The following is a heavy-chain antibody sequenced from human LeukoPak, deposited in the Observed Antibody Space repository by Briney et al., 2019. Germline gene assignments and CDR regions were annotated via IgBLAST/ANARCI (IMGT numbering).Heavy chain of an antibody. V-gene: IGHV3-23*01. CDR3: AELGITMIGGV. D-gene: IGHD3-10*02. CDR2: ISGSGGST. Sequence: GGSLRLSCAASGFTFSSSAMSWVRQAPGKGLEWVSAISGSGGSTYYADSVKGRFTISRDDAKNSLYLQMNSLRAEDTAVYYCAELGITMIGGVWGKGTTVTISS. CDR1: GFTFSSSA. J-gene: IGHJ6*04.